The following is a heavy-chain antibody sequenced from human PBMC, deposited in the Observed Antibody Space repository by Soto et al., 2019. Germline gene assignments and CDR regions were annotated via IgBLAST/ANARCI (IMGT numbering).Heavy chain of an antibody. J-gene: IGHJ3*02. CDR2: IGSSSTSI. Sequence: GGSLRLSCAASGFPFSSYEMNWVRQAQGKGLEWVSYIGSSSTSIFYADSVKGRFTISRDNAKNSLYLQMNSLRAEDTAVYFCARDQDCSTTSCFAGNAFDICGRGTMVTVSS. CDR3: ARDQDCSTTSCFAGNAFDI. D-gene: IGHD2-2*01. V-gene: IGHV3-48*03. CDR1: GFPFSSYE.